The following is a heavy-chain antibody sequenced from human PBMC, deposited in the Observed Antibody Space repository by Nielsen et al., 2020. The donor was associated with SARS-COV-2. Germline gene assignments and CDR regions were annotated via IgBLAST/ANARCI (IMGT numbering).Heavy chain of an antibody. J-gene: IGHJ4*02. CDR1: GYTFTGYY. Sequence: ASVKVSCKASGYTFTGYYMHWVRQAPGQGLEWMGRINPNSGGTNYAQKFQGRVTMTEDTSTDTAYMELSSLRSEDTAVYYCATAAAEFVYFDYWGQGTLVTVSS. CDR3: ATAAAEFVYFDY. CDR2: INPNSGGT. D-gene: IGHD3-10*01. V-gene: IGHV1-2*06.